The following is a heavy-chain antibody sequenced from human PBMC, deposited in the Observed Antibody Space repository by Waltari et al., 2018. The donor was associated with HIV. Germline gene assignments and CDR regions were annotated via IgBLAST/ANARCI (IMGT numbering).Heavy chain of an antibody. CDR2: VYYSGST. D-gene: IGHD2-21*02. V-gene: IGHV4-39*01. Sequence: QLQLQESGPGLVQPSETLSLTCTVSGGSLRWSSYYWAWLRQPPGKGLEWIGSVYYSGSTYYDPSLKSRVTISADTSKSQFSLKVSSVTAADTAVYYCVTYCGGDCYSGYYYGMDVWGKGTTVTVSS. CDR3: VTYCGGDCYSGYYYGMDV. CDR1: GGSLRWSSYY. J-gene: IGHJ6*04.